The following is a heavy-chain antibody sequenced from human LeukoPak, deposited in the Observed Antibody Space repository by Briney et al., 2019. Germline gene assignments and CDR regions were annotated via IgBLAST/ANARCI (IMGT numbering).Heavy chain of an antibody. CDR3: AKGALNYYDSSAPGGY. J-gene: IGHJ4*02. D-gene: IGHD3-22*01. V-gene: IGHV3-30*18. Sequence: GGSLRLSCAASGFTFSTYAMHWVRQAPGKGLEWVAVISYDGPNKYYADSVKGRFTISRDNSKNTLYLQMNSLRADDTAVYYCAKGALNYYDSSAPGGYWGQGTLVTVSS. CDR1: GFTFSTYA. CDR2: ISYDGPNK.